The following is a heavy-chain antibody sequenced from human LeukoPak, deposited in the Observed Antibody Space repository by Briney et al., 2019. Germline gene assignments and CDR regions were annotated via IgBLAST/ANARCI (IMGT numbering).Heavy chain of an antibody. Sequence: ASVKVSCKASGHTFTSFYIHWVRQAPGQGLEWMGIINPSGGTTSYAQKFQGRVTMPRDTSTSTVCMELSSLRSEDTAVYYCARPDIVGATNPYYYGMDVWGQGTTVTVSS. CDR1: GHTFTSFY. V-gene: IGHV1-46*01. J-gene: IGHJ6*02. CDR3: ARPDIVGATNPYYYGMDV. CDR2: INPSGGTT. D-gene: IGHD1-26*01.